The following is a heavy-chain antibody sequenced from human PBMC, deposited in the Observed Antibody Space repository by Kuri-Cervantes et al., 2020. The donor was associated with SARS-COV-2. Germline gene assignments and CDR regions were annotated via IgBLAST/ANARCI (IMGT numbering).Heavy chain of an antibody. J-gene: IGHJ5*02. CDR3: ARRGRTGEGGT. CDR1: GYSISSGYY. Sequence: SETLSLTCNVSGYSISSGYYWGWIRQPPGKGLEWIGSVYHTGNTYYNPSLKSRLTISVETSKNQFSLTLSSVTAADTAVYYCARRGRTGEGGTWGQGTLVTVSS. D-gene: IGHD7-27*01. V-gene: IGHV4-38-2*02. CDR2: VYHTGNT.